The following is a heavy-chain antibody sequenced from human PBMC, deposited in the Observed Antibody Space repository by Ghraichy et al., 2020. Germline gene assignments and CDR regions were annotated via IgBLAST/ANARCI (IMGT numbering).Heavy chain of an antibody. J-gene: IGHJ4*02. CDR3: ARVNRPGYSSPDY. CDR2: IRGSGDSV. V-gene: IGHV3-23*01. CDR1: GFTFSNFA. Sequence: GGSLRLSCAASGFTFSNFAMSWVRQAPGKGLEWVSAIRGSGDSVFYADSVKGRFTISKDNSQNTLYLQMNSLRAEDTAVYYCARVNRPGYSSPDYWGQGTLVTVSS. D-gene: IGHD6-19*01.